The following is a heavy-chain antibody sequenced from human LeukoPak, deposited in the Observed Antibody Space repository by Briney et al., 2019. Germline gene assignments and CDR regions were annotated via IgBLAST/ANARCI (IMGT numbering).Heavy chain of an antibody. CDR3: ARGKVVSAASSFWFDP. J-gene: IGHJ5*02. D-gene: IGHD2-2*01. CDR1: GYSFSSYW. V-gene: IGHV5-51*01. Sequence: GESLKSSCKGSGYSFSSYWIAWVRQMPGKGLEWMGIIYPGDSDTRYSPSFQSQVNISADKSISTAYLQWSSLKASDTAMYYCARGKVVSAASSFWFDPWGQGTLVTVSS. CDR2: IYPGDSDT.